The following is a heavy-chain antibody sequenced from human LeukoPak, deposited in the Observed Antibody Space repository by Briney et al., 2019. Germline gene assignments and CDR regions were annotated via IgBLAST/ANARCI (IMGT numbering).Heavy chain of an antibody. CDR2: LYYSGST. CDR1: GGSMRSYY. Sequence: SETLSLTCMVSGGSMRSYYWSWIRQPPGKGLEWIGHLYYSGSTKYNPSLKSRVTISLHTSNNQFSLRLSSVTAADTAVYYCARDLGAPNAIFDPWGQGNLVADSS. CDR3: ARDLGAPNAIFDP. J-gene: IGHJ5*02. D-gene: IGHD3-3*01. V-gene: IGHV4-59*01.